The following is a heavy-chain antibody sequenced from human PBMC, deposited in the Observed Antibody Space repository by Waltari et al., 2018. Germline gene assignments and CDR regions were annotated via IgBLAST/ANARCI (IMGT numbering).Heavy chain of an antibody. Sequence: QLQLQESGPGLVKPSETLSLTCTVSGGSISSSSYYWGWIRQPPGKGLEWIGSFYYSGSTYYNPSLKSRVTISVDTSKNQFSLKLSSVTAADTAVYYCARSHYDYVWGSYRPWGQGTLVTVSS. J-gene: IGHJ4*02. CDR3: ARSHYDYVWGSYRP. CDR2: FYYSGST. D-gene: IGHD3-16*02. CDR1: GGSISSSSYY. V-gene: IGHV4-39*01.